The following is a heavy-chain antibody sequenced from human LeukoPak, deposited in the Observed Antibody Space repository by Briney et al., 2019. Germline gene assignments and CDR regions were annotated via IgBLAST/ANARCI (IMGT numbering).Heavy chain of an antibody. CDR2: IIPIFGTA. Sequence: GASVKVSCKASGGTFSSYAISWVRQAPGQGLERMGGIIPIFGTANYAQKFQGRVTITADESTSTAYMELSSLRSEDTAVYYCARDPRQLPHVHYYYYMDVWGKGTTVTVSS. J-gene: IGHJ6*03. D-gene: IGHD2-2*01. CDR1: GGTFSSYA. CDR3: ARDPRQLPHVHYYYYMDV. V-gene: IGHV1-69*13.